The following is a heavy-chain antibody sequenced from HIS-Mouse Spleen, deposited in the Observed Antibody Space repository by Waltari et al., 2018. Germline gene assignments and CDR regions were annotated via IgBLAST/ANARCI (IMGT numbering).Heavy chain of an antibody. V-gene: IGHV4-34*01. CDR1: GGSFSGYY. CDR3: ARGDYDFWSGYDY. J-gene: IGHJ4*02. D-gene: IGHD3-3*01. CDR2: INHSGST. Sequence: QVQLQQWGAGLLKPSETLSLTCAVYGGSFSGYYCSWLRQPPGKGLEWIGEINHSGSTNYNPSLKSRVTISVDTSKNQFSLKLSSVTDADTAVYYCARGDYDFWSGYDYWGQGTLVTVSS.